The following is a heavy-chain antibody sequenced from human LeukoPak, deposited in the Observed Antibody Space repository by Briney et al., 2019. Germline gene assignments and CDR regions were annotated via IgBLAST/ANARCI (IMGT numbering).Heavy chain of an antibody. CDR2: LHSSGET. Sequence: SETLSLTCVVSGGSISAYYWNWIRQPAGKGLEWIGRLHSSGETTSNPSLMSRATMSPDTSRNHFSLNLTSVTAADTAIYYCATMFGESSDFDHWGQGTLVTVSS. V-gene: IGHV4-4*07. CDR1: GGSISAYY. J-gene: IGHJ4*02. D-gene: IGHD3-10*02. CDR3: ATMFGESSDFDH.